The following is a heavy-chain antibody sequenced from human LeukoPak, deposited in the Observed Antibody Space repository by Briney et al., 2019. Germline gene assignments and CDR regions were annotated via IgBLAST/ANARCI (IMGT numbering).Heavy chain of an antibody. CDR3: TRDQH. J-gene: IGHJ1*01. V-gene: IGHV3-7*01. CDR1: GFIFGTTS. CDR2: INYDGSEK. Sequence: AGGSLRLSCAGSGFIFGTTSMSWVRQTPGKGLKWVASINYDGSEKYYVGSVEGRFTISRDSAKKSLFLQMNSLRAEDTAIYYCTRDQHWGQGTLVTVSS.